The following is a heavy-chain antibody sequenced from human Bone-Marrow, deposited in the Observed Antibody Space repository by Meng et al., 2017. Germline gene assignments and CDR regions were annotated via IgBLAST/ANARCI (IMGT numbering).Heavy chain of an antibody. CDR3: AKDQVGASNPGVDAFDI. J-gene: IGHJ3*02. Sequence: GESLKISCAACGFTFSSYDMHWVRQATGKGLEWVSAIGTAGDTYYPGSVKGQFTISRDNSKNTLYLQMNSLRAEDTAVYYCAKDQVGASNPGVDAFDIWGQGTMVTVSS. V-gene: IGHV3-13*03. D-gene: IGHD1-26*01. CDR1: GFTFSSYD. CDR2: IGTAGDT.